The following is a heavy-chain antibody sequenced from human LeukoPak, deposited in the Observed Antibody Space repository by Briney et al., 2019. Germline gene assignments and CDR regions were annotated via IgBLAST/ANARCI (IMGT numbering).Heavy chain of an antibody. V-gene: IGHV1-18*01. Sequence: GASVKVSCKASGYTFTSYGISWVRQAPGQGLEWMGWISAYNGNTNYAQKLQGRVTMTTDTSTSTAYMELRSLRSDDTAGYYCAREDPLGYCSGGSCYSGNFDYWGQGTLVTVSS. CDR3: AREDPLGYCSGGSCYSGNFDY. CDR1: GYTFTSYG. J-gene: IGHJ4*02. D-gene: IGHD2-15*01. CDR2: ISAYNGNT.